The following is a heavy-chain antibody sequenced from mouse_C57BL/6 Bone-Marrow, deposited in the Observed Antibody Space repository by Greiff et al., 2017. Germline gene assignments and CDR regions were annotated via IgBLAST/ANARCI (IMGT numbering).Heavy chain of an antibody. J-gene: IGHJ2*01. CDR2: IDPEDGET. D-gene: IGHD1-1*01. CDR1: GFNIKDYY. V-gene: IGHV14-2*01. CDR3: TRSLIYYGTNY. Sequence: EVKLQESGAELVKPGASVKLSCTASGFNIKDYYIYWVKQRTEQGLEWIGRIDPEDGETKYAPKFQDKATITADTSSNTAYLQLSSLTSEDTAVYYCTRSLIYYGTNYWGQGTTLTVSS.